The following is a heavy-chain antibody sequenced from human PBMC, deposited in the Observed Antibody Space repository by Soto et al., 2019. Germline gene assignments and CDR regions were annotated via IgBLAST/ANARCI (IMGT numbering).Heavy chain of an antibody. CDR1: GGPFGSSA. J-gene: IGHJ3*01. Sequence: QVQLVQSGADVKKPGSSVKVSCKTSGGPFGSSAISWVRQAPAQGLEWMGEIITVFDKANYAQNFQGSLNITTKEPTGTMFMQLSILRSANTALDVWARLTRDWGDAFDLWGLGTVVTVSA. V-gene: IGHV1-69*01. CDR2: IITVFDKA. CDR3: ARLTRDWGDAFDL. D-gene: IGHD3-16*01.